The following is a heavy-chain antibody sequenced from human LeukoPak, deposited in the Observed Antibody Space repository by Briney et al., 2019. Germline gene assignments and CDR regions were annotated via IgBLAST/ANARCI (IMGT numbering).Heavy chain of an antibody. V-gene: IGHV3-23*01. J-gene: IGHJ4*02. D-gene: IGHD6-13*01. Sequence: GGSLRLSCAASGFTFSSYAMSWVRQAPGKGLEWVSGISGSGDNTYYADSVKGRFTISRDNSKNTLYVQVNSLRAEDTAVYYCARVRSGYSSSWYVDYWGQGTLVTVSS. CDR3: ARVRSGYSSSWYVDY. CDR2: ISGSGDNT. CDR1: GFTFSSYA.